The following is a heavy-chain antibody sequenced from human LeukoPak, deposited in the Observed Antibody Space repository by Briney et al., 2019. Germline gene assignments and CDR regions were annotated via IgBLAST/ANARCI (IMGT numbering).Heavy chain of an antibody. CDR1: GFTFSSYA. D-gene: IGHD3-22*01. J-gene: IGHJ4*02. Sequence: GGSLRLSCAASGFTFSSYAMTWVRQAPGKGLEWVSAISGSGGSTYYADSVKGRFTISRDNSKNTLYLQMNSLRAEDTAVYYCAKGGYDSSGYYYLFDYWGQGTLVTVSS. CDR3: AKGGYDSSGYYYLFDY. V-gene: IGHV3-23*01. CDR2: ISGSGGST.